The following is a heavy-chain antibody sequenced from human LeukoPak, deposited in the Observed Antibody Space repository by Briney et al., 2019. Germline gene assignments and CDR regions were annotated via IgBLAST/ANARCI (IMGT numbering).Heavy chain of an antibody. CDR2: ISNSGGNT. CDR1: GFTFSSYA. D-gene: IGHD2-15*01. Sequence: GGSLRLSCAASGFTFSSYAMSWVRQAPGKGLEGVSAISNSGGNTYYADSVKGRFTITRDNSKNTLYLQMNSLRAEDTAVYYCAKANVKYCSGGSCFDAFDIWGQGTMVTVSS. V-gene: IGHV3-23*01. CDR3: AKANVKYCSGGSCFDAFDI. J-gene: IGHJ3*02.